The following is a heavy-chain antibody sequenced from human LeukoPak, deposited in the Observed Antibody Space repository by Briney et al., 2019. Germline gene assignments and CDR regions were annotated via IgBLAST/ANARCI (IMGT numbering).Heavy chain of an antibody. Sequence: GGSLRLSCAASGFTFDDYAMHWVRQAPGKGLEWVSGISWNSGSIGYADSVKGRFTIPRDNAKNSLYLQMNSLRAEDTALYYCAKVRPHKQQLVRRGYFDYWGQGTLVTVSS. J-gene: IGHJ4*02. CDR2: ISWNSGSI. D-gene: IGHD6-13*01. CDR1: GFTFDDYA. CDR3: AKVRPHKQQLVRRGYFDY. V-gene: IGHV3-9*01.